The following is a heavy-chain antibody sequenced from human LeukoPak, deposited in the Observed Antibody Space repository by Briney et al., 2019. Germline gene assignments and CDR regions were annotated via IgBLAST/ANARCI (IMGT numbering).Heavy chain of an antibody. J-gene: IGHJ4*02. V-gene: IGHV3-15*01. CDR2: IQGTTEGGTT. CDR3: TTAGGSDLRSFDPCY. CDR1: GFTFSNAR. D-gene: IGHD3-9*01. Sequence: PGGSLRLSCAASGFTFSNARMSWVRHAPGKGLEWVARIQGTTEGGTTDYAAAVKGRFTISRDDSKNTLYLQMNRLTTEDTAVYYCTTAGGSDLRSFDPCYWGQGTLVTVSS.